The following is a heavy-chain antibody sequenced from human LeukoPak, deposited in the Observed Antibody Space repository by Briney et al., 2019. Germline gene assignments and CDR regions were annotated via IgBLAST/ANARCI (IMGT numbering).Heavy chain of an antibody. V-gene: IGHV6-1*01. D-gene: IGHD2-15*01. CDR3: ARDPRYCSGGSCYRGMDAFDI. Sequence: SQTLSLTCAISGDSVSSNSVTWNWIRQSPSRGLEWLGRTYYRSKWYNDYAVSVKSRITINPDTSKNQFSLQLNSVTPEDTAVYYCARDPRYCSGGSCYRGMDAFDIWGQGTMVTVSS. CDR1: GDSVSSNSVT. J-gene: IGHJ3*02. CDR2: TYYRSKWYN.